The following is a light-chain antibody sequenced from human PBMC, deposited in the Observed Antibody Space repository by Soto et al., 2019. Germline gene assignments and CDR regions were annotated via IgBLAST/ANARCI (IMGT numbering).Light chain of an antibody. CDR2: GAS. CDR3: QQQNNWTQWT. Sequence: DIVMTQSPATLSVSPGERATLSCRASQSVSSNLAWYQQKPGHAPRLLMYGASTRATGIPDRFSGSGSGTESTLTLSSLQSEDFAVDYCQQQNNWTQWTFGQGTKVEIK. CDR1: QSVSSN. J-gene: IGKJ1*01. V-gene: IGKV3-15*01.